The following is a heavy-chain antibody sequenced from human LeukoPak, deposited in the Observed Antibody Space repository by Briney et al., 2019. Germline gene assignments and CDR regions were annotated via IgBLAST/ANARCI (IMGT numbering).Heavy chain of an antibody. Sequence: ASVKVPCKASGYTFSNYYMHWVRQAPGQGLEWMGIINPGGGSTTYAHKFQGRVTMTRDTSTSTVYMDLSSLRSEDTAMYYCARAVAATFDYWGQGTLVTVSS. CDR3: ARAVAATFDY. D-gene: IGHD6-19*01. V-gene: IGHV1-46*01. CDR1: GYTFSNYY. CDR2: INPGGGST. J-gene: IGHJ4*02.